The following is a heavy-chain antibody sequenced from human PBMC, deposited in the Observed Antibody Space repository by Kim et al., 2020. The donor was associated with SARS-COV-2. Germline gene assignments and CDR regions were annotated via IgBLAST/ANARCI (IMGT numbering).Heavy chain of an antibody. CDR1: GGSISNYY. CDR2: IYYSGST. CDR3: ARVSNSGYAEC. V-gene: IGHV4-59*01. D-gene: IGHD5-12*01. J-gene: IGHJ4*02. Sequence: SETLSLTCTVSGGSISNYYWSWIRQPPGKGLECIGYIYYSGSTNYNPSLKSRVTISVDTSKNQFSLKLSSVTAADTAVYYCARVSNSGYAECWGQGILVTVSS.